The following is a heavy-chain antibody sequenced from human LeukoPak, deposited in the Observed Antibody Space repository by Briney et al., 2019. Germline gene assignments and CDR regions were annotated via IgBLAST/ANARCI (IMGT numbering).Heavy chain of an antibody. CDR3: ATAGNYRFDY. J-gene: IGHJ4*02. CDR2: INPDGSTI. CDR1: GFTFSNYW. V-gene: IGHV3-74*01. D-gene: IGHD1-7*01. Sequence: GGSLRLSCAAAGFTFSNYWVHWVRQAPGKGLVWVSRINPDGSTINYADSVKGRFTISRDNAKNTLYLQMNSLRAEDTAVYYCATAGNYRFDYWVQGTLVTVSS.